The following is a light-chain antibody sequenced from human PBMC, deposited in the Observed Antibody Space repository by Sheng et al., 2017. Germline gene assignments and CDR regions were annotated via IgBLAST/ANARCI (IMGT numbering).Light chain of an antibody. Sequence: DIQMTQSPSTLSASVGDRVSITCRASQSVSTWLAWYQQKPGKAPKLLIYAASSLESGVPSRFSGSGSGTEFTLTISSLQPDDFATYYCQQYSSYFAFGQGTTLEI. CDR2: AAS. CDR3: QQYSSYFA. V-gene: IGKV1-5*01. CDR1: QSVSTW. J-gene: IGKJ2*01.